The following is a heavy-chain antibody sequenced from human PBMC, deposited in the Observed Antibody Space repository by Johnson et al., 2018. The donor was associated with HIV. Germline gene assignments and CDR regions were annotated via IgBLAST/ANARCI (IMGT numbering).Heavy chain of an antibody. CDR1: GFTFSSYA. CDR3: ARDGGETVVGSGAFDI. CDR2: ISYDGSNK. Sequence: VQLVESGGGLVQPGRSLRLSCAASGFTFSSYAMHWVRQAPGKGLEWVAVISYDGSNKYYADSVKGRFTISRDNSKNTLYLQMNSLRAEDTAVYYCARDGGETVVGSGAFDIWGQGTMVTVSS. J-gene: IGHJ3*02. V-gene: IGHV3-30*04. D-gene: IGHD4-23*01.